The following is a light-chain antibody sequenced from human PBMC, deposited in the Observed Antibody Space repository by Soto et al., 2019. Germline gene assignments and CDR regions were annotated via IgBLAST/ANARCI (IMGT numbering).Light chain of an antibody. CDR1: NSDVGGYNR. Sequence: QSVPTQPASVSGSPGQSVTISCTGTNSDVGGYNRLSWYQQHPGKAPKLMIYEATKRPSGVSNRFSASKSGNTASLTISGLQAEDEADYFCCSFAGGRTFKFGGGTKVTVL. V-gene: IGLV2-23*02. J-gene: IGLJ2*01. CDR2: EAT. CDR3: CSFAGGRTFK.